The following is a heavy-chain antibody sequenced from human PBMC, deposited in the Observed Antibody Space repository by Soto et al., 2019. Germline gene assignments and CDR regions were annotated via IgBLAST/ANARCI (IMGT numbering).Heavy chain of an antibody. J-gene: IGHJ5*02. CDR1: GFTFNTYD. CDR3: VRSGTARLLRHSWFDT. CDR2: ITTSSAYV. D-gene: IGHD2-21*01. Sequence: EVQLVESGGGLVKPGGSLRLSCAASGFTFNTYDMTWVRQAPGKGLEWVSSITTSSAYVYYADSRKGRITISRDNAKHSLLRQMHSLRAEDTAVYYCVRSGTARLLRHSWFDTWGQGTLVTVSS. V-gene: IGHV3-21*01.